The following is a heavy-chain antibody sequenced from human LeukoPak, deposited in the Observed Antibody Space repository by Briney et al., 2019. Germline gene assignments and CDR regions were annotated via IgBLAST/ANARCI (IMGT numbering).Heavy chain of an antibody. Sequence: GGSLRLSCAASGFTFSSYAMSWVRLAPGKGLEWVSAISGSGGSTYYADSVKGRFTISRDNSKNTLYLQMNSLRAEDTAVYYCAKAWRYGDYGPFDYWGQGTLVTVSS. J-gene: IGHJ4*02. CDR3: AKAWRYGDYGPFDY. D-gene: IGHD4-17*01. V-gene: IGHV3-23*01. CDR1: GFTFSSYA. CDR2: ISGSGGST.